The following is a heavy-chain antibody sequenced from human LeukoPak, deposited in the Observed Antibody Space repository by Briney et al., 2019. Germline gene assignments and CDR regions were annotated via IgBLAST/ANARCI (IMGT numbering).Heavy chain of an antibody. D-gene: IGHD4-11*01. V-gene: IGHV3-23*01. CDR1: GFTFSSYA. Sequence: GGSLRLSCAASGFTFSSYAMSWVRQAPGKGLEWVSAISGSGGSTYYADSVKGRFTISRDNSKNTLYLQMDSLRAEDTAVYYCAKDGKQSKSWYFDLWRRGTLVTVSS. CDR2: ISGSGGST. J-gene: IGHJ2*01. CDR3: AKDGKQSKSWYFDL.